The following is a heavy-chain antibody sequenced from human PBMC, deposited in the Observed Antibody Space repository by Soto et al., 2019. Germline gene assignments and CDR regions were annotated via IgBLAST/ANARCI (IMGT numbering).Heavy chain of an antibody. CDR3: TTDVIWGYGYCSGGSCSKH. Sequence: GGSLRLSCAASGFTFSNAWMSWVRQAPGKGLEWVGRIKSKTDGGTTDYAAPVKGRFTISRDDSKNTLYLQMNSLKTEDTAVYYCTTDVIWGYGYCSGGSCSKHWGQGTLVTVSS. CDR2: IKSKTDGGTT. J-gene: IGHJ4*02. CDR1: GFTFSNAW. V-gene: IGHV3-15*01. D-gene: IGHD2-15*01.